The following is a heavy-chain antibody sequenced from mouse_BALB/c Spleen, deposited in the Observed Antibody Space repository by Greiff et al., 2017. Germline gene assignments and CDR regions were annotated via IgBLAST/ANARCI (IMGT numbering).Heavy chain of an antibody. CDR1: GFTFSSFG. J-gene: IGHJ4*01. V-gene: IGHV5-17*02. Sequence: EVKLVESGGGLVKPGGSLKLSCAASGFTFSSFGMHWVRQAPEKGLEWVAYISSGSSTIYYADTVKGRFTISRDNPKNTLFLQMTSLRSEDTAMYYCARSGYYVGAYYYAMDYWGQGTSVTVSS. CDR3: ARSGYYVGAYYYAMDY. D-gene: IGHD2-3*01. CDR2: ISSGSSTI.